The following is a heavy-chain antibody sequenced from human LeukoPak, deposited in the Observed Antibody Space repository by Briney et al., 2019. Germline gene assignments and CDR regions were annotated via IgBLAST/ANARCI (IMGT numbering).Heavy chain of an antibody. CDR1: GFTFNIYA. D-gene: IGHD4-17*01. V-gene: IGHV3-23*01. CDR3: AKGPGSATVTNYFDF. Sequence: GGSQRLSCAASGFTFNIYAMTWVRQAPGKGLEWVSGISGRGGDTYYADFVKGRVTISRDNSKNTLYLQMNSLRAEDTAVYYCAKGPGSATVTNYFDFWGQGTLVTVSS. CDR2: ISGRGGDT. J-gene: IGHJ4*02.